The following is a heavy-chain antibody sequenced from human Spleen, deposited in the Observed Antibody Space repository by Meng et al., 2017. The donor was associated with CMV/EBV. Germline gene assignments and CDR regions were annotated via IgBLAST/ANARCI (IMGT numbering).Heavy chain of an antibody. Sequence: GESLKISCAASGFTFNTYAMSWVRQAPGKGLEWVSAISGSGGSTYYADSVKGRFTISRDNSKNTLYLQMNSLRAEDTAVYYCAKDRQEYSYGYGPPEDYWGQGTLVTVSS. J-gene: IGHJ4*02. CDR2: ISGSGGST. CDR3: AKDRQEYSYGYGPPEDY. D-gene: IGHD5-18*01. V-gene: IGHV3-23*01. CDR1: GFTFNTYA.